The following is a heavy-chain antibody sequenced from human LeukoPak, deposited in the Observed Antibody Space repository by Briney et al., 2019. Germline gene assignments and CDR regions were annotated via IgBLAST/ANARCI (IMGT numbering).Heavy chain of an antibody. Sequence: SGTLSLTCAVSGGSISSSNWWSWLRQPPGKGLEWIGEIYHSGSTNYNPSLKSRVTISVDKSKNQFSLHLNSVTPEDTAVYYCARRLTQYDCFDPWGQGILVTVSS. V-gene: IGHV4-4*02. J-gene: IGHJ5*02. D-gene: IGHD2-2*01. CDR1: GGSISSSNW. CDR3: ARRLTQYDCFDP. CDR2: IYHSGST.